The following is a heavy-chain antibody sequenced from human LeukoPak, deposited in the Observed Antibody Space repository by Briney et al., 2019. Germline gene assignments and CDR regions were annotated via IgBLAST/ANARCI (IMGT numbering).Heavy chain of an antibody. CDR2: ISGSGGST. D-gene: IGHD6-13*01. CDR1: GFTFSSYA. J-gene: IGHJ5*02. Sequence: GGSLRLSCAASGFTFSSYAMSWVRQAPGKGLEWVSAISGSGGSTYYADSVKGRFTISRDNAKNSLYLQMNSLRAEDTAVYYCARVLVVAAAGTYWFDPWGQGTLVTVSS. V-gene: IGHV3-23*01. CDR3: ARVLVVAAAGTYWFDP.